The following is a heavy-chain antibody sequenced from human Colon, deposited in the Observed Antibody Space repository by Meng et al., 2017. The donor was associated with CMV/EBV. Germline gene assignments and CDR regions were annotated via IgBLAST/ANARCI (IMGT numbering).Heavy chain of an antibody. J-gene: IGHJ6*02. V-gene: IGHV3-23*01. CDR1: GFTFSSYA. CDR3: AKGGSYNYYYYGMDV. Sequence: GESLKISCAASGFTFSSYAMSWVRQAPGKGLEWVSAISGSGGSTYYADSVKGRFTIPRDNSKNTLYLQMNSLRAEDTAVYYCAKGGSYNYYYYGMDVWGQGTTVTVSS. D-gene: IGHD1-26*01. CDR2: ISGSGGST.